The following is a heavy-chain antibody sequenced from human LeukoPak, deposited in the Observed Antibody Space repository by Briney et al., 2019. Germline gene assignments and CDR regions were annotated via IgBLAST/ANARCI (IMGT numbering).Heavy chain of an antibody. Sequence: SVKVSCKASGVTFINSPLSWVRQAPGQGLDCVGAMTPLFGTANYAQKFQGRVTITADESTSTVYMELTNLRSEDTAVYYCANRFDYWGQGTLVTVSS. CDR3: ANRFDY. CDR2: MTPLFGTA. CDR1: GVTFINSP. V-gene: IGHV1-69*13. J-gene: IGHJ4*02.